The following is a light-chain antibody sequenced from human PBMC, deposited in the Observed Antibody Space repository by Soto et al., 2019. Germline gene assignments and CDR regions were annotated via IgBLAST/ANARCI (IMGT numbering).Light chain of an antibody. J-gene: IGKJ4*01. Sequence: EVVMTQSPATVSVSPGEGVTLSCRASQTISNDLAWYQQKPGQAPRLLIYGASTRATGVPARFSGGGSGTEGTLTMCSLQSEDFAFYYCQQNNKWPPVTFGGGTKVEIK. CDR2: GAS. CDR3: QQNNKWPPVT. V-gene: IGKV3-15*01. CDR1: QTISND.